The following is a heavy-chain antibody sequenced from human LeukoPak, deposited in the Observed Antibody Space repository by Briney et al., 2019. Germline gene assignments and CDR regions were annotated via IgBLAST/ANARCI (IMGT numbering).Heavy chain of an antibody. V-gene: IGHV3-21*01. Sequence: GGSLRLSCAASGFTFSSYSMNWVRQAPGKGLEWVSSISSSRSYIYYADSVKGRFTISRDNAKNSLYLQMNSLRAEDTAVYYCARDGYYDSSNDFDYWGQGTLVTVSS. J-gene: IGHJ4*02. CDR1: GFTFSSYS. CDR3: ARDGYYDSSNDFDY. CDR2: ISSSRSYI. D-gene: IGHD3-22*01.